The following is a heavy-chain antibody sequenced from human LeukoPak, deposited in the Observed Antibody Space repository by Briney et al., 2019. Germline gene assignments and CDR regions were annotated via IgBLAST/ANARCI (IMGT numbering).Heavy chain of an antibody. V-gene: IGHV3-48*01. CDR1: GFNFIDYS. CDR3: ARDHRYAFDN. Sequence: GGSLRLSCAASGFNFIDYSMDWVRQAPGKGLEWISYIGISSGNTKYADSVKGRFTISRDKARNSLYLQMNSLRVEDTAMYYCARDHRYAFDNWGHGTLVTVSS. J-gene: IGHJ4*01. CDR2: IGISSGNT. D-gene: IGHD5-12*01.